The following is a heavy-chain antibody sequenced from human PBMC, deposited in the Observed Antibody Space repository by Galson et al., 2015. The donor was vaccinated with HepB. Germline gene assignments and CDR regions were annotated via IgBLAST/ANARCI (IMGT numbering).Heavy chain of an antibody. Sequence: SLRLSCAASGFTFSSYAMHWVRQAPGKGLEWVAVISYDGSNKYYADSVKGRFTISRDNSKNTLYLQMNSLRAEDTAVYYCARVKAAGTLVKGPGGYWGQGTLVTVSS. CDR3: ARVKAAGTLVKGPGGY. J-gene: IGHJ4*02. V-gene: IGHV3-30*04. CDR2: ISYDGSNK. CDR1: GFTFSSYA. D-gene: IGHD6-13*01.